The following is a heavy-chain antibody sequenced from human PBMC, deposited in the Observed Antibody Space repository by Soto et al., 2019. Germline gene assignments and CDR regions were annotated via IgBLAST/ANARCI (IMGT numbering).Heavy chain of an antibody. Sequence: GGSLRLSCAASGFTFSSYSMNWVRQAPGKGLEWVSSISSSSSYIYYADSVKGRFTISRDNAKNSLYLQMNSLRAEDTAVYYCARVSWELLHDAFDIWGQGTMVTVSS. J-gene: IGHJ3*02. CDR1: GFTFSSYS. CDR3: ARVSWELLHDAFDI. CDR2: ISSSSSYI. V-gene: IGHV3-21*01. D-gene: IGHD1-26*01.